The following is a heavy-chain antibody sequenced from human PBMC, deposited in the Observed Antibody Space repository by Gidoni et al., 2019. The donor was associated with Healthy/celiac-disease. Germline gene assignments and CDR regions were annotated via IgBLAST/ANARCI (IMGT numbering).Heavy chain of an antibody. CDR1: GYTFAGYY. CDR3: ARWGPDWYCSSTSCYTDY. J-gene: IGHJ4*02. Sequence: QVQLVQSGAEVKKPGASVKVSCKASGYTFAGYYMHWVRQAPGQGLEWMGWINPNSGDTNYAQKCQGRVTMTRDTSITTAYMELSRLRSDDTAVYYCARWGPDWYCSSTSCYTDYWGQGTLVTVSS. D-gene: IGHD2-2*02. CDR2: INPNSGDT. V-gene: IGHV1-2*02.